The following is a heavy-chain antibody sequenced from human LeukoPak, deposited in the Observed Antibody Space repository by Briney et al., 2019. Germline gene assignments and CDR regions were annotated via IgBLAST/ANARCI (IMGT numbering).Heavy chain of an antibody. V-gene: IGHV4-31*03. CDR1: GGSISSGGYY. D-gene: IGHD2-2*01. Sequence: SQTLSLTCTDSGGSISSGGYYWSWIRQHPGKGLEWIGYIYYSGSTYYNPSLKSRVTISVDTSKNQFSLKLSSVTAADTAVYYCARANIVVVPAANRKYYYYGMDVWGQGTTVTVSS. CDR2: IYYSGST. J-gene: IGHJ6*02. CDR3: ARANIVVVPAANRKYYYYGMDV.